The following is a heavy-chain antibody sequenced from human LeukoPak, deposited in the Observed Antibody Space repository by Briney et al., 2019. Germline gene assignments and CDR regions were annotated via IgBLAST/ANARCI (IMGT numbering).Heavy chain of an antibody. CDR1: GFTFSSYS. J-gene: IGHJ4*02. D-gene: IGHD2-2*01. CDR3: ASRALSTSGSDY. Sequence: GGSLRLSCAASGFTFSSYSMNWVRQAPGKGLEWVSSISSSSSYIYYADSVKGRFTISRDNAKNSLYLQMNSLRAEDTAVYYCASRALSTSGSDYWGQGTLVTVSP. V-gene: IGHV3-21*01. CDR2: ISSSSSYI.